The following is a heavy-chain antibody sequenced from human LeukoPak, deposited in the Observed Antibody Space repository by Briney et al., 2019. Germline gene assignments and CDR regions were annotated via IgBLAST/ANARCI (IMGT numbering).Heavy chain of an antibody. D-gene: IGHD5-24*01. CDR2: IDPSGGST. CDR3: ARDFGEMPNY. Sequence: ASVKVSCTSSGYIFTRYYMHWVRQAPGQGLEWMGIIDPSGGSTSYAQNFQGGVTMTRDANTNTVYLELSSLRSEDTAVYYCARDFGEMPNYWGQGTLVTVSS. CDR1: GYIFTRYY. J-gene: IGHJ4*02. V-gene: IGHV1-46*01.